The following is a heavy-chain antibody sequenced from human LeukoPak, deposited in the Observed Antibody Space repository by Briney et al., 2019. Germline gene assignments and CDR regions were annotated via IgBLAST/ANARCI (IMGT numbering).Heavy chain of an antibody. J-gene: IGHJ3*02. V-gene: IGHV3-7*01. CDR2: IKQDGSQE. Sequence: GGSLRLSCAASRFTLSTYWMSWVRQAPGKGLEWVAHIKQDGSQEYYVDSVKGRFTISRDSAKNSLYLQMNSLRAEDTAVYYCASGFYTNAFDIWGQGTMVTVSS. CDR1: RFTLSTYW. CDR3: ASGFYTNAFDI.